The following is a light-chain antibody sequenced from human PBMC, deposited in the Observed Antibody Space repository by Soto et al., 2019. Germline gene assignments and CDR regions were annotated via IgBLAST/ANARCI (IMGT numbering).Light chain of an antibody. Sequence: DIQMTQSPSSLSASVGDRVTITCQASQGIYNYLNWYQHKPGKAPKLLIYDASNLETGVPSRFSGSGSGTDFTFTISSLQPEDIATYYCQQYDLLPSWTFGQGTKVEI. J-gene: IGKJ1*01. CDR3: QQYDLLPSWT. CDR2: DAS. V-gene: IGKV1-33*01. CDR1: QGIYNY.